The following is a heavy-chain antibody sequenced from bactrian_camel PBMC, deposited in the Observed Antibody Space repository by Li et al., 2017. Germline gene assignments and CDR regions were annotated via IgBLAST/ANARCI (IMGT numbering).Heavy chain of an antibody. CDR3: AARSYFERVCTLDRHLFVY. Sequence: DVQLVESGGGSVQPGGSLRLSCVVSGHTSDDYCMAWFRQAPGKERQGVARINKGGGNPYYVNSVAGRFTLSSDNAKNTLNLQIDDLKPEDSATYYCAARSYFERVCTLDRHLFVYWGQGTQVTVS. J-gene: IGHJ4*01. CDR1: GHTSDDYC. V-gene: IGHV3S31*01. CDR2: INKGGGNP. D-gene: IGHD2*01.